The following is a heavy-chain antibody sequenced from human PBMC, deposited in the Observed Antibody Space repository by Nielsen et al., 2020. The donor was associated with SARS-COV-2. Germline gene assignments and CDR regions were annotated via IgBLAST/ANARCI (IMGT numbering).Heavy chain of an antibody. V-gene: IGHV3-7*04. D-gene: IGHD3-3*01. CDR1: GFTFSDYW. J-gene: IGHJ4*02. CDR2: INGDGGDK. CDR3: AKDLNYEGY. Sequence: GESLKISCEVSGFTFSDYWMTWVRQAPGKGLEWVASINGDGGDKYYADSVKGRFTISRDNSKNTLYLQMNSLRSEDTALYYCAKDLNYEGYWGQGTLVTVSS.